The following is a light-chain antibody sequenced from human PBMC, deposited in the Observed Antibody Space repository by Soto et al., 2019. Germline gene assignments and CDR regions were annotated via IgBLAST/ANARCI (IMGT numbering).Light chain of an antibody. Sequence: DIQMTQSPSSVSASVGDSLTITCRASQGITSWVAWYQHKPGRAPKLLIYAASRLQSGVPSRFSGIGSGTDFTFPFSSLQPEVFGTYYCQRTSIFPLTLGGGPRWRSN. V-gene: IGKV1-12*01. CDR2: AAS. CDR1: QGITSW. CDR3: QRTSIFPLT. J-gene: IGKJ4*01.